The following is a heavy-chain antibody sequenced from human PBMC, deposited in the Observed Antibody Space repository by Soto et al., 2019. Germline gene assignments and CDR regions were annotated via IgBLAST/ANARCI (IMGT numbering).Heavy chain of an antibody. D-gene: IGHD3-16*01. J-gene: IGHJ6*02. CDR2: ISSSGGGAT. CDR3: AKAGGETSHFYAMDV. Sequence: EVQLLESGGGSVQSGGSLRLSCAASGFTFSSYAMTWVRQAPGKGLEWVSLISSSGGGATFYADSVKGRFTISRDNSKNTLYVQMNSLRAEDTAVYYCAKAGGETSHFYAMDVWGQGTTVTVSS. V-gene: IGHV3-23*01. CDR1: GFTFSSYA.